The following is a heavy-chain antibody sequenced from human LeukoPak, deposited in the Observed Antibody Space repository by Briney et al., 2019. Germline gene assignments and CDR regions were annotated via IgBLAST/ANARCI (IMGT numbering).Heavy chain of an antibody. CDR1: GDSISRSTYY. Sequence: SSETLSLTCTVSGDSISRSTYYWAWIRQPPGKGLEWIGSVYYGRSPYYNPSLESRATISVDTSKNHFSLKMSSVTAADTAVYYCARSSGTGTFSYWGQGTLVTVSS. CDR3: ARSSGTGTFSY. V-gene: IGHV4-39*02. D-gene: IGHD6-25*01. J-gene: IGHJ4*02. CDR2: VYYGRSP.